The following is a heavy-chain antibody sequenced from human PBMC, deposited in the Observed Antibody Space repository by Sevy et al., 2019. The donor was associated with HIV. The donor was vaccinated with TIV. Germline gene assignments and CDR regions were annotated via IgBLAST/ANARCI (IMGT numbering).Heavy chain of an antibody. V-gene: IGHV3-23*01. CDR2: ISGSGGST. Sequence: GGSLRLSCAASGFTFSSYAMSWVRQAPGKGLEWVSAISGSGGSTYYADSVKGRFTITRDNSKNPLYLQMNSLRAEDTAVYYCAKVQYSSSWYPNYYYGMDVWGQGTTVTDSS. CDR3: AKVQYSSSWYPNYYYGMDV. D-gene: IGHD6-13*01. CDR1: GFTFSSYA. J-gene: IGHJ6*02.